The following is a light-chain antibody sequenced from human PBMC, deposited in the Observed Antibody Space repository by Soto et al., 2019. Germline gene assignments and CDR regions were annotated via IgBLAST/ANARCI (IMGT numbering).Light chain of an antibody. Sequence: AIQMTQSPSSLSASVGDRVTITCRASQGIRNDLGWYQQKPGRAPNLLIYAASTLQSGVPSRFSGSGSGTDFTLTISSLQPEDFGTYYCLQDYSYPRTFGQGTKVEIK. CDR2: AAS. CDR1: QGIRND. J-gene: IGKJ1*01. V-gene: IGKV1-6*01. CDR3: LQDYSYPRT.